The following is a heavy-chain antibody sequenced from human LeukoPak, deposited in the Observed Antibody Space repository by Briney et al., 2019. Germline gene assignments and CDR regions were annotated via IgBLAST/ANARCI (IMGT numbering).Heavy chain of an antibody. D-gene: IGHD3-10*01. CDR2: IYYSGST. J-gene: IGHJ3*02. CDR3: ARHYVGRFGEFGPNDAFDI. Sequence: PSETLSLTCTVSGGSISSYYWSWIRQPPGKGLEWIGYIYYSGSTNYNPSLKGRVTISVDTSKNQFSLKLSSVTAADTAVYYCARHYVGRFGEFGPNDAFDIWGQGTMVTVSS. V-gene: IGHV4-59*08. CDR1: GGSISSYY.